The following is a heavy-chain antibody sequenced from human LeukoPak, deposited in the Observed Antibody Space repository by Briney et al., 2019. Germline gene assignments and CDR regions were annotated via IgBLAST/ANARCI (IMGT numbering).Heavy chain of an antibody. CDR3: TTTYIVASTRKFGDY. Sequence: PGGSLRLSCAASGFIFSNAWMNWVPQAPGKGLEWVGRIKSKTEGGTTDYAAPVKGRFTISRDDSQNTVVLQISSLTAEDTAMYFCTTTYIVASTRKFGDYWGQGTLVVVSS. V-gene: IGHV3-15*01. J-gene: IGHJ4*02. D-gene: IGHD5-12*01. CDR1: GFIFSNAW. CDR2: IKSKTEGGTT.